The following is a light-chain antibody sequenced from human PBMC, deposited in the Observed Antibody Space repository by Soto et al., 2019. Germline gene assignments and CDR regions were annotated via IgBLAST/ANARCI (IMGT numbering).Light chain of an antibody. CDR2: EVS. CDR3: SSYTSRSTRV. CDR1: SSDVGAYDY. V-gene: IGLV2-14*03. Sequence: QSVLTQPASVSGSPGQSITISCTGTSSDVGAYDYVSWYQQHPDKAPKLMVYEVSNRPSGVSNRFSGSKSVNTATLTISGLQAEDEADYYCSSYTSRSTRVFGTGTKSPS. J-gene: IGLJ1*01.